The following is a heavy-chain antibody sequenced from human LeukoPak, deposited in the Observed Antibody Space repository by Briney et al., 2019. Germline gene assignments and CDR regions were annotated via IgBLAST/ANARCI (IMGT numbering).Heavy chain of an antibody. CDR3: ARALFLPYYDSSGYQNWYAFDI. J-gene: IGHJ3*02. V-gene: IGHV1-2*02. CDR2: INPNSGGT. Sequence: ASVKVSCKASGYTFSGYYMHWVRQAPGQGLEWMGWINPNSGGTNYAQKFQGRVTMTRDTSISTAYMELSRLRSDDTAVYYCARALFLPYYDSSGYQNWYAFDIWGQGTMVTVSS. CDR1: GYTFSGYY. D-gene: IGHD3-22*01.